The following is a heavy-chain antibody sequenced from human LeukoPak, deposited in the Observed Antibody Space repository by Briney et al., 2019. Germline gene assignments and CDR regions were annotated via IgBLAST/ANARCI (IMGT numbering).Heavy chain of an antibody. J-gene: IGHJ6*02. V-gene: IGHV3-43*02. D-gene: IGHD2-15*01. CDR2: ISGDGGST. CDR1: GFTFDDYA. CDR3: AKVLVVAATKLYYYYGMDV. Sequence: GGSLRLSCAASGFTFDDYAMHWVRQAPGKGLEWVSHISGDGGSTYYADSVKGRFTISRDNSKNSLYLQMNSLRTEDTALYYCAKVLVVAATKLYYYYGMDVWGQGTTVTVSS.